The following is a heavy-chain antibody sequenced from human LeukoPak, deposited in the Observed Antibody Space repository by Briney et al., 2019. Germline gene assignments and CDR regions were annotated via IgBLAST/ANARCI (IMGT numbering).Heavy chain of an antibody. D-gene: IGHD3-22*01. J-gene: IGHJ4*02. V-gene: IGHV1-69*13. Sequence: SVKVSCKASGGTFSSYAISWVRQAPGQGLEWMGGIIPIFGTANYAQKFQGRVTITADESTSTAYMELSSLRSEDTAVYYCAREIYYDSSGYPQTEWYFDYWGQGTLVTVSS. CDR1: GGTFSSYA. CDR3: AREIYYDSSGYPQTEWYFDY. CDR2: IIPIFGTA.